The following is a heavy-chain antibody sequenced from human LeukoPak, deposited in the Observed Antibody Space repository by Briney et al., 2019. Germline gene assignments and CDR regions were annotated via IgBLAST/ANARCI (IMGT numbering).Heavy chain of an antibody. CDR1: GFTFEDYA. CDR3: AKDASGYDWGDDAFDI. Sequence: GRSLRLSCAASGFTFEDYAMHWVRQVPGKGLEWVAGISWNSGSIGHADSVKGRFTISRDNAKNSLYLQMNSLRAEDTALYYCAKDASGYDWGDDAFDIWGQGTMVTVSS. CDR2: ISWNSGSI. J-gene: IGHJ3*02. D-gene: IGHD5-12*01. V-gene: IGHV3-9*01.